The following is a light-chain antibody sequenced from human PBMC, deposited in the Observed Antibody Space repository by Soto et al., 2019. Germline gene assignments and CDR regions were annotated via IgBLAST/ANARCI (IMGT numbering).Light chain of an antibody. V-gene: IGKV3-15*01. CDR2: SAS. Sequence: EIGMTQSPATLSVSPGERATLSCRASRSISSTVAWYQQKPGQAPRLLIHSASTRATGIPARFSGAGSGTDFTLAIGSLQSEDFAVYYCQQYHDWPTTFGQGTKVEIK. CDR1: RSISST. CDR3: QQYHDWPTT. J-gene: IGKJ1*01.